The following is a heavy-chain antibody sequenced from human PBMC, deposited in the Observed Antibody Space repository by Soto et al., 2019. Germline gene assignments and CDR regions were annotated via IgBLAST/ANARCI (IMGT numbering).Heavy chain of an antibody. CDR1: GGSISSGGYY. J-gene: IGHJ4*02. CDR2: IYYSGST. D-gene: IGHD2-2*01. CDR3: ARSSTSANYFDY. Sequence: QVQLQESGPGLVKPSQTLSLTCTVSGGSISSGGYYWSWIRQHPGKGLEWIGYIYYSGSTSYNPSLNSRVTISVDTSKNQFSLKLNSVTAADTAVYYCARSSTSANYFDYWGQGTLVTVSS. V-gene: IGHV4-31*03.